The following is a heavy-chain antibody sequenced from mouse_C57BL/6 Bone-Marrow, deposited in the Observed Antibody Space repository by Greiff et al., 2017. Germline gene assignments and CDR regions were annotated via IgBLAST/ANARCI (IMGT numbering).Heavy chain of an antibody. Sequence: QVQLQQPGAELVMPGASVKLSCKASGYTFTSYWMHWVKQRPGQGLEWIGEIDPSDSYTNYNQKFKDKATLTADKSSSTAYMQLSSLTYEDSAVYYCARGHAMDYWGQGTSVTVAS. J-gene: IGHJ4*01. CDR1: GYTFTSYW. V-gene: IGHV1-69*01. CDR2: IDPSDSYT. CDR3: ARGHAMDY.